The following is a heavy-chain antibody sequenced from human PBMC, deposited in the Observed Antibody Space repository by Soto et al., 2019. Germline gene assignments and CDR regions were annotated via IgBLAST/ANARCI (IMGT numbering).Heavy chain of an antibody. CDR2: ISGSGGST. D-gene: IGHD3-3*01. Sequence: GGSLRLSCAASGFTFSSYAMSWVRQAPGKGLEWVSAISGSGGSTYYADSVKGRFTISRDNSKNTLYLQMNSLRAEDTAVYYCARPITIFGVFSPDDAFDIWGQGTMVTVSS. CDR3: ARPITIFGVFSPDDAFDI. CDR1: GFTFSSYA. V-gene: IGHV3-23*01. J-gene: IGHJ3*02.